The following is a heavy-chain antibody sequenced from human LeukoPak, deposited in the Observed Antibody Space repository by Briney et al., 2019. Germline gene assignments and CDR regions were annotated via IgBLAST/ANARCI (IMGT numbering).Heavy chain of an antibody. J-gene: IGHJ4*02. CDR3: AKRISSGWSYYFDY. V-gene: IGHV3-23*01. CDR1: GFTFSSYA. D-gene: IGHD6-19*01. Sequence: GGSLRLSCAASGFTFSSYAMSWVRQAPGKGLEWVSTISGSGGNTYYADSVKGRFTISRDNSKNTLYLQMNSLRAEDTAVYYCAKRISSGWSYYFDYWGQGTLVTVSS. CDR2: ISGSGGNT.